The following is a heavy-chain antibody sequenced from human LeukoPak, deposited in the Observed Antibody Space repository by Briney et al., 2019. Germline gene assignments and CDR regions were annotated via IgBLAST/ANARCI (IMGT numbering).Heavy chain of an antibody. Sequence: GGSLRLSCAASGLTFSNYAMAWVRQTPGKGLEWVSTITGSDGNTFYADSAKGRFTISRDNSKNTLYLLMDSLRAEDTAIYYCAKDRSCTNDICHGDFDYWGQGTLVTVSS. D-gene: IGHD2-8*01. CDR3: AKDRSCTNDICHGDFDY. CDR1: GLTFSNYA. CDR2: ITGSDGNT. V-gene: IGHV3-23*01. J-gene: IGHJ4*02.